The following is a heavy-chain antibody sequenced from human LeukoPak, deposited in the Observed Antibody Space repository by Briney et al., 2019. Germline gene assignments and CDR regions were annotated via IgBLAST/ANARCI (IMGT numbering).Heavy chain of an antibody. Sequence: GGSLRLSCAASGFTFSSYGMHWVRQAPSKGLEWVAVISYDGSNKYYADSVKGRFTISRDSSKNTLYLQMNSLRAEDTAVYYCAKGGGGSYLRFDYWGQGTLVTVSS. CDR1: GFTFSSYG. CDR3: AKGGGGSYLRFDY. D-gene: IGHD1-26*01. J-gene: IGHJ4*02. V-gene: IGHV3-30*18. CDR2: ISYDGSNK.